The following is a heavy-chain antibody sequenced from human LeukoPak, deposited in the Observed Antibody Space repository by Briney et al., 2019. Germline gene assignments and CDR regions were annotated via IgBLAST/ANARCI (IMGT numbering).Heavy chain of an antibody. V-gene: IGHV3-49*03. CDR3: TRVPDAGTPAFIVLFDF. D-gene: IGHD2-21*01. Sequence: PGGSLRLSCTASGFTFGDYAMSWFRQAPGKGLEWVGFIRSKAYGGTTEYAASVKGRFTISRDDSKSIAYLQMNSLKTEDTALYYCTRVPDAGTPAFIVLFDFWGQGTLVTVSS. CDR1: GFTFGDYA. J-gene: IGHJ4*02. CDR2: IRSKAYGGTT.